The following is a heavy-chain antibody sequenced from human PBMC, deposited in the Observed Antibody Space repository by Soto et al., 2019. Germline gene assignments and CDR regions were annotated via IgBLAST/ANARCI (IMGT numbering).Heavy chain of an antibody. CDR3: ARDLASQGPGSITEFDY. V-gene: IGHV3-7*03. D-gene: IGHD5-12*01. J-gene: IGHJ4*02. CDR1: GFTFSSYW. CDR2: IKQDGSEK. Sequence: GGSLRLSCAASGFTFSSYWMSWVRQAPGKGLEWVANIKQDGSEKYYVDSVKGRFTISRDNAKNSLYLQMNSLRAEDTAVYYCARDLASQGPGSITEFDYWGQGTLVTVSS.